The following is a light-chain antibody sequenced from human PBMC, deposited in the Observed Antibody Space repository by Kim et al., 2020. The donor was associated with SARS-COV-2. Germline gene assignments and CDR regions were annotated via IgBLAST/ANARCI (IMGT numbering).Light chain of an antibody. CDR3: LSYTSRITFI. J-gene: IGLJ1*01. Sequence: QSALTQPPSVSGSPGQSITISCTGTSSDVGSSNHVSWYQQPPGKAPKLVIYEVSKRPSGVSSRFSASKSDNTASLTISGLQAEDEADYYCLSYTSRITFIFGTGTKVTVL. CDR2: EVS. V-gene: IGLV2-23*02. CDR1: SSDVGSSNH.